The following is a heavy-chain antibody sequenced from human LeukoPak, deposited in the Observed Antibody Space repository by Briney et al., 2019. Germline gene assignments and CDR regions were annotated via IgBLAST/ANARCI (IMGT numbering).Heavy chain of an antibody. CDR2: IYYNGST. CDR3: ARDRGGYSGYDYYFDY. Sequence: SETLSLTCTVSGGSVSSGSYYWSWIRQPPGTGLEWIGYIYYNGSTNYNPSLKSRVTISVDTSKNQFSLKLSSVTAADTAVYYCARDRGGYSGYDYYFDYWGQGSLVTVSS. D-gene: IGHD5-12*01. J-gene: IGHJ4*02. V-gene: IGHV4-61*01. CDR1: GGSVSSGSYY.